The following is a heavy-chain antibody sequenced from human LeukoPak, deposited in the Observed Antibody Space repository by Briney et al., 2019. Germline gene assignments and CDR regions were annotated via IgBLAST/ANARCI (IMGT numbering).Heavy chain of an antibody. CDR3: ARGPSWYGAFDI. D-gene: IGHD6-13*01. Sequence: SETLSLTCTVSGGSISSGGYYWSWIRQHPGKGLEWIGYIYYSGSTYYNPSLKSRVTISVDTSKNQFSLKLSSVTAADTAVYYCARGPSWYGAFDIWGQGTMVTVSS. J-gene: IGHJ3*02. V-gene: IGHV4-31*03. CDR1: GGSISSGGYY. CDR2: IYYSGST.